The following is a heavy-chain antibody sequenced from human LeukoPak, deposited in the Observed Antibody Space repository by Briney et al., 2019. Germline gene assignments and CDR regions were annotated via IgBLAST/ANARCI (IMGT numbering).Heavy chain of an antibody. CDR3: ARDLGPTTLSWFDP. Sequence: ASVKVSCKASGYTFTSYHMHWVRQAPGQGLEWVGIINPSGGSTTYAQKFQGRVTMTRDMSTSTVYMELSSLRSEDTAVYYCARDLGPTTLSWFDPWGQGTLDTVSS. J-gene: IGHJ5*02. CDR1: GYTFTSYH. D-gene: IGHD3-16*01. V-gene: IGHV1-46*01. CDR2: INPSGGST.